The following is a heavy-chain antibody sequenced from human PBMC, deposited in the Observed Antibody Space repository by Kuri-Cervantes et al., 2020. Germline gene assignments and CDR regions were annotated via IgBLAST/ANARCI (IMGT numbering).Heavy chain of an antibody. CDR3: AREGYSYGEFDY. D-gene: IGHD5-18*01. V-gene: IGHV3-23*01. J-gene: IGHJ4*02. Sequence: GGSLRLSCAASGFTFSSYAMSWVRQAPGKGLEWVSAISGSGGSTYYADSVKGRFTISRDNAKNSLYLQMNSLRAEDTAVYYCAREGYSYGEFDYWGQGTLVTVSS. CDR2: ISGSGGST. CDR1: GFTFSSYA.